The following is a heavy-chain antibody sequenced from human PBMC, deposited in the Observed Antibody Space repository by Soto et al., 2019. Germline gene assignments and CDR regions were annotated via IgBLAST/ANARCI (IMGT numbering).Heavy chain of an antibody. J-gene: IGHJ3*02. CDR1: GYTFSSYA. V-gene: IGHV3-30-3*01. Sequence: GGSLRISCAASGYTFSSYAMHWVRQAPGKGLEWVAVISYDGSNKYYADSVKGRFTISRDNSKNTLYLQMNSLRAEDTAVYYCARDLPRIQLWPTLDAFDIWGQGTMVTVSS. CDR2: ISYDGSNK. CDR3: ARDLPRIQLWPTLDAFDI. D-gene: IGHD5-18*01.